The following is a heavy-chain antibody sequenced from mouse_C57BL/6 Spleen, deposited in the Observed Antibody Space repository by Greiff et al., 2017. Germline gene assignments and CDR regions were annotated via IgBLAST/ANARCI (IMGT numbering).Heavy chain of an antibody. J-gene: IGHJ2*01. Sequence: QVQLQQSGPELVKPGASVKISCKASGYAFSSSWMNWVKQRPGKGLEWIGRIYPGDGATNYTGKFKGKATLTADNSSSTAYMQLSSLTSEDSAVYFCARPPHYYVSSPLDYWGQGTTLTVAS. CDR2: IYPGDGAT. D-gene: IGHD1-1*01. CDR3: ARPPHYYVSSPLDY. V-gene: IGHV1-82*01. CDR1: GYAFSSSW.